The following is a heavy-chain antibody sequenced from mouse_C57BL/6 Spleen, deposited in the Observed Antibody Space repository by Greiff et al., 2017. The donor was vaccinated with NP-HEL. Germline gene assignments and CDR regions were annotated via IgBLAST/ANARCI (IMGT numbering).Heavy chain of an antibody. V-gene: IGHV5-4*01. D-gene: IGHD2-1*01. Sequence: EVNVVESGGGLVKPGGSLKLSCAASGFTFSSYAMSWVRQTPEKRLEWVATISDGGSYTYYPDNVKGRFTISRDNAKNNLYLQMSHLKSEDTAMYFCARDRNYGYAMDYWGQGTSVTVSS. J-gene: IGHJ4*01. CDR3: ARDRNYGYAMDY. CDR1: GFTFSSYA. CDR2: ISDGGSYT.